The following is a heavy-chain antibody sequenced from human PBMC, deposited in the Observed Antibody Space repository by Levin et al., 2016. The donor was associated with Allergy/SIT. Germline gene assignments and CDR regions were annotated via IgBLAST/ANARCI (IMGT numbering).Heavy chain of an antibody. Sequence: SETLSLTCEVSGDSISSANWWSWVRQPPEKGLEWIGEIYHSGSTKYNPSLRSRVTMSVDKSKNQFSLKVNSVTAADTAVYYCARETGATLGGTFDPWGQGTLVTVSS. CDR1: GDSISSANW. CDR3: ARETGATLGGTFDP. V-gene: IGHV4-4*02. CDR2: IYHSGST. J-gene: IGHJ5*02. D-gene: IGHD1-1*01.